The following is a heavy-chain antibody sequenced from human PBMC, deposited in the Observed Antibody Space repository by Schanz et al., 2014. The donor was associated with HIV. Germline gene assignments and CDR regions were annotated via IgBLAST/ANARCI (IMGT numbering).Heavy chain of an antibody. V-gene: IGHV1-46*04. CDR3: ARDFNIGDQYYFDH. CDR1: GFTFTNFY. CDR2: INPSGAGT. Sequence: QVHLVQSGAEVKKPGASVKVSCKASGFTFTNFYMHWARQAPGQGLEWMGIINPSGAGTTYARKLQGRVTMTRDTSTSTVYMHLSSLRSDDTAVYFCARDFNIGDQYYFDHWGQGTLVTVSS. J-gene: IGHJ4*02. D-gene: IGHD2-21*02.